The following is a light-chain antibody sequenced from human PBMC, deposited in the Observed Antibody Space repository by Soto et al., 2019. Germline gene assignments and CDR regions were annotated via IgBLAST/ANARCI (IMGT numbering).Light chain of an antibody. V-gene: IGKV1-33*01. J-gene: IGKJ4*01. CDR3: QHYDNLMLT. Sequence: DIQMTQSPSSLSASVGDRVTITCQASQDINTYLNWYQQKPGKAPKLLIYDASKLETGVTSRFSGGGSGTDFTLTVTSLQPEDIATYFCQHYDNLMLTFGGGTKVE. CDR1: QDINTY. CDR2: DAS.